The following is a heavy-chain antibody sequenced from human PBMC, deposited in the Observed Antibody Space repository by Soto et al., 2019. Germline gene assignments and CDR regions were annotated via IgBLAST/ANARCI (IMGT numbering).Heavy chain of an antibody. Sequence: GGSLRLSCAAAGFNVNRYAMHWVRQAPGKGLEWVSAVKGNGGNTYYADSVKGRFTISRDNSKNTLYMQMDSLRAEDTAVYYCAKGVRPYYYDSSGYSFDHWGQGSLVTVSS. CDR3: AKGVRPYYYDSSGYSFDH. CDR1: GFNVNRYA. D-gene: IGHD3-22*01. V-gene: IGHV3-23*01. CDR2: VKGNGGNT. J-gene: IGHJ4*02.